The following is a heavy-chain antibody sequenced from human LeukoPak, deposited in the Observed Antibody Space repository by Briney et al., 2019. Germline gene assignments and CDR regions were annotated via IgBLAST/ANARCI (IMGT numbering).Heavy chain of an antibody. CDR2: LTRTSSAT. D-gene: IGHD5-18*01. J-gene: IGHJ5*01. CDR3: ATGGSEYRSDWFDS. Sequence: PGGSLRLSCAASGFTFSNYWMTWVRQAPGRGLEWLSYLTRTSSATWYADSVKGRFTIFRDNAKSSLYLQMNSLRVEDTAVYYCATGGSEYRSDWFDSWGQGTLVNVAS. CDR1: GFTFSNYW. V-gene: IGHV3-48*01.